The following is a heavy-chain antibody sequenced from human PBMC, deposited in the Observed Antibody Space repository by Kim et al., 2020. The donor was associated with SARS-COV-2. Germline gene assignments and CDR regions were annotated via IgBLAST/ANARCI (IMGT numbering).Heavy chain of an antibody. D-gene: IGHD3-10*01. J-gene: IGHJ4*02. V-gene: IGHV4-39*01. CDR2: T. Sequence: TYYNPALRSRLTISLDTSRTRFSLEVTSVTASDTAVYYCARLSWIRGAFDSWGQGTLVTVSS. CDR3: ARLSWIRGAFDS.